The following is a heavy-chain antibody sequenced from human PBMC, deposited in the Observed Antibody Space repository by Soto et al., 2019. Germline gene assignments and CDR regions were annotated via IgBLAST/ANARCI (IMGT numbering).Heavy chain of an antibody. V-gene: IGHV1-69*10. CDR3: AIRRGYSGYDYNWFDP. J-gene: IGHJ5*02. Sequence: ASVKVSCKASGGTFSSYAISWVRQAPGQGLEWMGGIIPILGIANYAQKFQGRVTITADKSTSTAYMELSSLRSEDTAVYYCAIRRGYSGYDYNWFDPWGQGTLVTVSS. CDR2: IIPILGIA. D-gene: IGHD5-12*01. CDR1: GGTFSSYA.